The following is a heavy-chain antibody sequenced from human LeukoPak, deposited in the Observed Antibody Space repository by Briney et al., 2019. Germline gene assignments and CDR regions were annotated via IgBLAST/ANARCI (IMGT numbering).Heavy chain of an antibody. V-gene: IGHV3-23*01. Sequence: GGSLRLSCAASGFTFSSYWMSWVRQAPGKGLEWVSAITGSGGSTYYADSVKGRFTISRDNSKNTLYLQINSLRVEDTAVYCCARDQLGAVLYFDYWGQGALVTVSS. CDR2: ITGSGGST. J-gene: IGHJ4*02. CDR1: GFTFSSYW. D-gene: IGHD1-1*01. CDR3: ARDQLGAVLYFDY.